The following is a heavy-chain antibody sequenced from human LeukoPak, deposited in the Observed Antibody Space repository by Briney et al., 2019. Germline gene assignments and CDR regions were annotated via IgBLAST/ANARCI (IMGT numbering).Heavy chain of an antibody. Sequence: SETLSLTCAVYGGSFSGYYWSWIRQPPGKGLEWIGEINHNGSTNYNPSLESRVTISVDTSKNQFPLKLSSVTAADTAVYYCARARAVAGTLTPLDYWGQGTLVTVSS. J-gene: IGHJ4*02. CDR2: INHNGST. CDR1: GGSFSGYY. V-gene: IGHV4-34*01. D-gene: IGHD6-19*01. CDR3: ARARAVAGTLTPLDY.